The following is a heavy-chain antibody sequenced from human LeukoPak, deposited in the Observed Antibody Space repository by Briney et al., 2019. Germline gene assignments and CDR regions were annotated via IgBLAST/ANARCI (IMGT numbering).Heavy chain of an antibody. Sequence: ASVKVSCKASGYTFTSYDINWVRQATGQGLEWMGWMSPNSGDTGYAQEFQGRLTMTRDTSISTAYMELSSLRSEDTAVYYCVRTPPNWGADYWGQGTLVTVSS. V-gene: IGHV1-8*01. CDR3: VRTPPNWGADY. D-gene: IGHD3-16*01. CDR2: MSPNSGDT. J-gene: IGHJ4*02. CDR1: GYTFTSYD.